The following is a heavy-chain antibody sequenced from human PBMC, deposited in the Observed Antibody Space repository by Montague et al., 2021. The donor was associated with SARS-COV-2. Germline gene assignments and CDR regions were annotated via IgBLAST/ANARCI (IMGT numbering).Heavy chain of an antibody. CDR1: GGSISSRAYC. V-gene: IGHV4-39*01. CDR3: ARHPRNGEWRFEARYFYYYLDV. CDR2: IYYSGST. J-gene: IGHJ6*03. Sequence: SETLSLTCTVSGGSISSRAYCWGWIRQPPGKGLEWLGSIYYSGSTYYNSSLKRRVTISVDTSKNQFSLTLNSVTASDTAVYYCARHPRNGEWRFEARYFYYYLDVWGKGTTVTVSS. D-gene: IGHD3-10*01.